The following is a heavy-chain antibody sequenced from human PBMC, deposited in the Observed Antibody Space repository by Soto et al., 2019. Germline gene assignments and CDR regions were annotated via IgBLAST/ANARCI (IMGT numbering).Heavy chain of an antibody. J-gene: IGHJ4*02. CDR1: GGSISSSNW. CDR3: ARDKVATGTTYFDY. D-gene: IGHD1-1*01. Sequence: PSETLSLTCAVSGGSISSSNWWSWVRHPPGKGLEWIGEIYHSGSTNYNPSLKSRVTISVDKSNNQFSLKLRSVTAADTAVYYCARDKVATGTTYFDYWGQGTLVTVSS. V-gene: IGHV4-4*02. CDR2: IYHSGST.